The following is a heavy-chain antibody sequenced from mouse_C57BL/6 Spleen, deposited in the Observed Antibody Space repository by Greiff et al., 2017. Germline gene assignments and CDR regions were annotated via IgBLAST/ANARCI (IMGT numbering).Heavy chain of an antibody. V-gene: IGHV1-50*01. CDR2: IDPSDSYT. CDR3: AKGGDGYLDY. Sequence: QVQLKQPGAELVKPGASVKLSCKASGYTFTSYWMQWVKQRPGQGLEWIGEIDPSDSYTNYNQKFKGKATLTVDPSSSNAYMQLSSLTSEDSAVYYCAKGGDGYLDYWGQGTTLTVSS. D-gene: IGHD2-3*01. CDR1: GYTFTSYW. J-gene: IGHJ2*01.